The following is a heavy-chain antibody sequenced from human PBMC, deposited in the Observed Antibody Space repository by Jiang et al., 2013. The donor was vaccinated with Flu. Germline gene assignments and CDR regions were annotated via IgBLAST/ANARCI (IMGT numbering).Heavy chain of an antibody. D-gene: IGHD7-27*01. CDR2: IEYDGSKE. Sequence: QLLESGGGVVQPGGSLRLSCATSGFTFRDYGMHWVRQAPGKGLEWVALIEYDGSKEYYADFVKGRFTISRDNSKSTLSLQMNSLRDEDMAVYYCAKDPTGNWGAWRSWGRGTRVIVSS. CDR1: GFTFRDYG. J-gene: IGHJ5*02. V-gene: IGHV3-30*02. CDR3: AKDPTGNWGAWRS.